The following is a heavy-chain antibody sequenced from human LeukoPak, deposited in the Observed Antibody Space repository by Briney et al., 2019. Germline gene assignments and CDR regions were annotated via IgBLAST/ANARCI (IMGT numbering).Heavy chain of an antibody. Sequence: SETLSLTCSVSGGSISSSSSYWGWIRQPPGKGLEWIGSIYYSGSSFDNPALKSRVTISVDTSKNQFSLKLSSVTAADTAVYYCARDTRPGYSSGWEDYWGQGTLVTVSS. V-gene: IGHV4-39*07. D-gene: IGHD6-19*01. CDR2: IYYSGSS. CDR1: GGSISSSSSY. CDR3: ARDTRPGYSSGWEDY. J-gene: IGHJ4*02.